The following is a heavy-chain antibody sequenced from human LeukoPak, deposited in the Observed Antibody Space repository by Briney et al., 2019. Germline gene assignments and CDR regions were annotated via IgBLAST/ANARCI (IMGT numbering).Heavy chain of an antibody. J-gene: IGHJ5*02. CDR3: ARVRYCSSTSCYDWFDP. CDR2: INPNSGGT. CDR1: GYTFTGYY. Sequence: ASVKVSCKASGYTFTGYYVHWVRQAPGQGLEWMGWINPNSGGTNYAQKFQGRVTMTRDTSISTAYMELSRLRSDDTAVYYCARVRYCSSTSCYDWFDPWGQGTLVTVSS. V-gene: IGHV1-2*02. D-gene: IGHD2-2*01.